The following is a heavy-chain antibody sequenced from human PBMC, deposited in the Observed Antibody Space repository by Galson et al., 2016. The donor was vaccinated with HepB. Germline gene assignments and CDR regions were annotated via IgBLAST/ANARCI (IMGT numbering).Heavy chain of an antibody. J-gene: IGHJ3*02. Sequence: SLRLSCAASGFTFSSYAMHWVRQAPGKGLEYVSAISSDEISTYYADSVKGRFTMSRDNSKNTLYLQMSSLRAEGTAVYYCVKARGFLEWLLADAFDIWGQGTVVTVSS. CDR1: GFTFSSYA. CDR2: ISSDEIST. CDR3: VKARGFLEWLLADAFDI. D-gene: IGHD3-3*01. V-gene: IGHV3-64D*06.